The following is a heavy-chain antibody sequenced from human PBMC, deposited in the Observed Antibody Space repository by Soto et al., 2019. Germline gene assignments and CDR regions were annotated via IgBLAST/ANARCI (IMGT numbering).Heavy chain of an antibody. D-gene: IGHD3-3*01. V-gene: IGHV3-23*01. CDR2: ISGPGGTT. Sequence: EVQLLESGGGLVQPGGSLRLSCAASGFTFSSDAMTWVRQAHGKGLQCVSGISGPGGTTYYADSVKGRSTNSRDNSNITLYVQVNNLQAEDTAIYYCAKSISFGGVIAYTLDYWGQGALVTVSS. J-gene: IGHJ4*02. CDR3: AKSISFGGVIAYTLDY. CDR1: GFTFSSDA.